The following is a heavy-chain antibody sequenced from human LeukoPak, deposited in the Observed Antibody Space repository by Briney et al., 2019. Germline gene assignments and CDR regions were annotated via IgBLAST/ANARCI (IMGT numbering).Heavy chain of an antibody. CDR2: ISGSGGST. D-gene: IGHD3-3*01. V-gene: IGHV3-23*01. Sequence: GGTLRLSCAASGFTFSSYGMSWVRQAPGKGLEWVSAISGSGGSTYYADSVKGRFTIYRDNSKNTLYLQMNSLRAEDTAVYYCAKDSNFWWLAPIHAFDIWGQGTMVTVSS. CDR3: AKDSNFWWLAPIHAFDI. J-gene: IGHJ3*02. CDR1: GFTFSSYG.